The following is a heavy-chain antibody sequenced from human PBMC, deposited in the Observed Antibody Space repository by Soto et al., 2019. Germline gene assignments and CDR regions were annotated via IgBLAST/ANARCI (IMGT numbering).Heavy chain of an antibody. CDR1: GFTFSSYA. V-gene: IGHV3-23*01. CDR2: ISGSGGST. J-gene: IGHJ4*02. D-gene: IGHD2-2*01. Sequence: PGGSLRLSCAASGFTFSSYAMSWVRQAPGKGLEWVSAISGSGGSTYYADSVKGRFTISRDNSKNTLYLQMNSLRAEDTAVYYCAKVLWRGSICPLDYWGQGTLVTVSS. CDR3: AKVLWRGSICPLDY.